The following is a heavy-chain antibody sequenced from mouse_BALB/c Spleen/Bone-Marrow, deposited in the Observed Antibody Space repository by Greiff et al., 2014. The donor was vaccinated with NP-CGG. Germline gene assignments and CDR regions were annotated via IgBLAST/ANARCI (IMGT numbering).Heavy chain of an antibody. CDR2: IFPGTGTT. Sequence: VQLQESGAELVKPGASVKLSCKTSGCTFTSYWIQWVKQRPGQGLGWIGEIFPGTGTTYYNEKFKDKATLTIDTSSSTAYMQLSSLTSEDSAVYFCARKGISTVIATAYYFDYWGQGSTLTVSS. D-gene: IGHD2-4*01. CDR3: ARKGISTVIATAYYFDY. CDR1: GCTFTSYW. V-gene: IGHV1S132*01. J-gene: IGHJ2*01.